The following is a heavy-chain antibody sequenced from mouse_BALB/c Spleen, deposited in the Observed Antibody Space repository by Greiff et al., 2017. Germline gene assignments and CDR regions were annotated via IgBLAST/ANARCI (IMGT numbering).Heavy chain of an antibody. Sequence: EVKLMESGGGLVKPGGSLKLSCAASGFTFSSYAMSWVRQTPEKRLEWVASISSGGSTYYPDSVKGRFTISRDNARNILYLQMSSLRSEDTAMYYCARGGYRDYFDYWGQGTTLTVSS. J-gene: IGHJ2*01. CDR3: ARGGYRDYFDY. CDR2: ISSGGST. D-gene: IGHD2-12*01. V-gene: IGHV5-6-5*01. CDR1: GFTFSSYA.